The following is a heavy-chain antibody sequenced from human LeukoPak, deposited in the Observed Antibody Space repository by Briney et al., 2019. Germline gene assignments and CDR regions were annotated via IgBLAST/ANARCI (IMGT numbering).Heavy chain of an antibody. J-gene: IGHJ4*02. CDR2: IRVSDGAR. Sequence: GGSLRLSCVASGFTFPTYAMMWVRQAPGKGLEWVSSIRVSDGARFYADSVKGRFTTSRDDPKNSLCLQMNSLRAEDTAVYYCAREYSIFGVVIPTLDYWGQGTLVTVSS. D-gene: IGHD3-3*01. CDR3: AREYSIFGVVIPTLDY. CDR1: GFTFPTYA. V-gene: IGHV3-23*01.